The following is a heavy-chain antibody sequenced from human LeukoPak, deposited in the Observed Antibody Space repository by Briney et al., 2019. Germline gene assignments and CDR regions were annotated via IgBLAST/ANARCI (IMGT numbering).Heavy chain of an antibody. CDR3: ARAYSSSRLDY. V-gene: IGHV3-11*01. CDR1: GFTFSDYY. CDR2: ISNSGGTI. D-gene: IGHD6-13*01. J-gene: IGHJ4*02. Sequence: PGGSLRLSCAASGFTFSDYYMSWVRQAPGKGLEWIAYISNSGGTIYYADSVKGRFTISRDNAKNSLYLQMNSLRAEDSALYYCARAYSSSRLDYWGQGNLVTVSS.